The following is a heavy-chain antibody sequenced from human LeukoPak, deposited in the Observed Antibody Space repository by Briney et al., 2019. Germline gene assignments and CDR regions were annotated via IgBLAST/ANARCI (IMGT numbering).Heavy chain of an antibody. D-gene: IGHD1-26*01. J-gene: IGHJ3*02. CDR1: GYTLTELS. CDR2: FDPEDGET. CDR3: ATSIVGPTTDAFDI. V-gene: IGHV1-24*01. Sequence: APVKVSCKVSGYTLTELSMHWVRQAPGKGLEWMGGFDPEDGETIYAQKFQGRVTMTEDTSTDTAYMELSSLRSEDTAVYYCATSIVGPTTDAFDIWGQGTMVTVSS.